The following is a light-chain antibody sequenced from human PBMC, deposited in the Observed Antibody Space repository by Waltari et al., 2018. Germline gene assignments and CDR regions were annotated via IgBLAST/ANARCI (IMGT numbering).Light chain of an antibody. CDR1: SSYIGTGYD. CDR3: QSYDSSLSGFV. CDR2: GNT. Sequence: QSVLTQPPSVSGAPGQRVTISCTGRSSYIGTGYDVHWYQQLPGSAPKLLIYGNTNRPSGVPDRFSGSKSGTSASMAITGLQAEDEADYYCQSYDSSLSGFVFGTGTKVTVL. V-gene: IGLV1-40*01. J-gene: IGLJ1*01.